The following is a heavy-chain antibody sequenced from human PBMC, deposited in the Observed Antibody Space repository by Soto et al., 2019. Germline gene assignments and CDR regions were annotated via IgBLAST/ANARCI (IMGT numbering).Heavy chain of an antibody. CDR2: ISYSGNT. Sequence: KSSETLSLTCTVSGGSINSGDYYWSWIRQPPGKGLEWIGYISYSGNTYYNPSLESRVMISVDTSKNQFSLKLSSLTAADTAVYYCAGGKGYSSGWPFDYWGQGTLVTVSS. J-gene: IGHJ4*02. CDR1: GGSINSGDYY. V-gene: IGHV4-30-4*01. D-gene: IGHD6-19*01. CDR3: AGGKGYSSGWPFDY.